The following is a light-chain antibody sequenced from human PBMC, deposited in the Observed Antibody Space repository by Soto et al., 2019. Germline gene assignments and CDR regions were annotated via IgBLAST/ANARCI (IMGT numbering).Light chain of an antibody. CDR1: QSISNY. J-gene: IGKJ4*01. CDR2: AAS. Sequence: DIQMTQSPSSVSASVGDRVTITCRASQSISNYLNWYQQKPGKAPKFVIYAASTLYGGGPSRFSGSGSGTDFALTITSLQAEDFATYYCQQLRMYPSTFGGGTKVDIK. V-gene: IGKV1-39*01. CDR3: QQLRMYPST.